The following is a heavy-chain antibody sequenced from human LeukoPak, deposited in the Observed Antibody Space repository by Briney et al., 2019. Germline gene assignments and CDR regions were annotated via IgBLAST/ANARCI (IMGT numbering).Heavy chain of an antibody. V-gene: IGHV3-7*01. J-gene: IGHJ6*04. D-gene: IGHD3-10*01. CDR1: GFTFSSHW. CDR3: ARDRKLWFGSLSGMDV. Sequence: GGSLTLSCAASGFTFSSHWMSWARQAPGKGPEWVASIRDDGSVSYYADSVKGRFTISRDNAKDSLFLQMNSLRAEDTAVYYCARDRKLWFGSLSGMDVWGKGTTVTVSS. CDR2: IRDDGSVS.